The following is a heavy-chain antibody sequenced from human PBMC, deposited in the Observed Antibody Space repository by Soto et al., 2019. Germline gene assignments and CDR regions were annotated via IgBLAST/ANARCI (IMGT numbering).Heavy chain of an antibody. D-gene: IGHD3-22*01. CDR2: IIPIFGTA. J-gene: IGHJ4*02. CDR3: ARTPNYYDSSGLR. Sequence: ASVKVSCKASGGTFSSYAISWVRQAPGQGLEWMGGIIPIFGTANYAQKFQGRVTITADESTSTAYMELSSLRSEDTAMYYCARTPNYYDSSGLRWGQGTLVTVSS. V-gene: IGHV1-69*13. CDR1: GGTFSSYA.